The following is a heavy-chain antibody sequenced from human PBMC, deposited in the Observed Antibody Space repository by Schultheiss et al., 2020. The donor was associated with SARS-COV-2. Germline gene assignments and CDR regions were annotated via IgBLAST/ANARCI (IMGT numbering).Heavy chain of an antibody. Sequence: SETLSLTCTVSGGSISSYYWSWIRQPAGKGLEWIGYIYYSGSTYYNPSLKSRVTISVDTSKNQFSLKLSSVTAADTAVYYCARGGIWFGYYYGMDVWGQGTTVTVSS. CDR3: ARGGIWFGYYYGMDV. CDR1: GGSISSYY. D-gene: IGHD3-10*01. CDR2: IYYSGST. V-gene: IGHV4-59*06. J-gene: IGHJ6*02.